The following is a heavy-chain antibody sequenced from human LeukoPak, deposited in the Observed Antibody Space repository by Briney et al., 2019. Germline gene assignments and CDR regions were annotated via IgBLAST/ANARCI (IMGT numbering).Heavy chain of an antibody. CDR2: INHSGST. V-gene: IGHV4-34*01. CDR3: ARARPLGSH. Sequence: KPSETLSLTCAVYGGSFSGYYWSWIRQPPGKGLEWIGEINHSGSTNYNPSLKSRVTISVDTSKNQFSLKLSSVTAADTAVYYCARARPLGSHWGQGTLVTASS. D-gene: IGHD3-10*01. J-gene: IGHJ4*02. CDR1: GGSFSGYY.